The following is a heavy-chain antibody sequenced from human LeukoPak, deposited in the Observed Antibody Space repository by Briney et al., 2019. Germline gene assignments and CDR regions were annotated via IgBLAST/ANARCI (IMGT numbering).Heavy chain of an antibody. CDR3: ARDSGWSFDY. CDR2: ISSSSYI. CDR1: GFTSSSYS. J-gene: IGHJ4*02. V-gene: IGHV3-21*01. Sequence: PGGSLRLSCAASGFTSSSYSMNWVRQAPGKGLEWVSSISSSSYIYYADSVQGRFTISRDNAKNSLYLQMNSLRAEDTAVYYCARDSGWSFDYWGQGTLVTVSS. D-gene: IGHD6-19*01.